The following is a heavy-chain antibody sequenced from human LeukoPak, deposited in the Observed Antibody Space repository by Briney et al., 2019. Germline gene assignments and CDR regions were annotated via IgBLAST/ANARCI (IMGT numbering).Heavy chain of an antibody. CDR3: ARGRGMDV. Sequence: SETPSLTCAVYGGSFSGYYWSWIRQPPGKGLEWIGEINHSGSTNYNPPLKSRVTISVDTSKNQFSLKLSSVTAADTAVYYCARGRGMDVWGQGTTVTVSS. J-gene: IGHJ6*02. CDR2: INHSGST. V-gene: IGHV4-34*01. CDR1: GGSFSGYY.